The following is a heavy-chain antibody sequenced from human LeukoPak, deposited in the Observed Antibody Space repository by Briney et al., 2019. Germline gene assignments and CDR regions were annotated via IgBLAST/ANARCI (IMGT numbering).Heavy chain of an antibody. D-gene: IGHD3-10*01. CDR1: GFTFSSYW. CDR3: ARDWGLWFGELSGEDY. Sequence: GGSLRLYCAASGFTFSSYWMSWVRQAPGKGLEWVANIKQDGSEKYYVDSVKGRFTISRDNAKNSLYLQMNSLRAEDTAVYYCARDWGLWFGELSGEDYWGQGTLVTVSS. V-gene: IGHV3-7*03. J-gene: IGHJ4*02. CDR2: IKQDGSEK.